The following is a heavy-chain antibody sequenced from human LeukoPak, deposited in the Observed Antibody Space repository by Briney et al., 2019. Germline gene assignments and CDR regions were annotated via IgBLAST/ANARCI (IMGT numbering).Heavy chain of an antibody. V-gene: IGHV3-7*05. D-gene: IGHD3-3*01. CDR3: PRDHLFAPASNI. J-gene: IGHJ3*02. Sequence: GGSLRLSCAASGFTFSSFWMSWVRQAPGEGPEWVANIKQDGSEKYYVDSVKGRFTISRDNAKNSLYLQMNSLRAEDTAVYYCPRDHLFAPASNIWGQGTMVTVSS. CDR1: GFTFSSFW. CDR2: IKQDGSEK.